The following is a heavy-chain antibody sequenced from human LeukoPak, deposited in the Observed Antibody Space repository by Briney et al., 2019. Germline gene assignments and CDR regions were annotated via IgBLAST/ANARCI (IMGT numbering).Heavy chain of an antibody. CDR1: GFTFDDYA. D-gene: IGHD3-10*01. J-gene: IGHJ5*02. V-gene: IGHV3-43*02. CDR2: ISGDGTTT. Sequence: GGSLRLSCAASGFTFDDYAMHWVRQAPGKGLEWVSLISGDGTTTYYADSVKGRFTISRDNTENSLYLEMNSLRSEDTAFYYCAKDAPLFLRIIIAGGWFDPWGQGTLVTVSS. CDR3: AKDAPLFLRIIIAGGWFDP.